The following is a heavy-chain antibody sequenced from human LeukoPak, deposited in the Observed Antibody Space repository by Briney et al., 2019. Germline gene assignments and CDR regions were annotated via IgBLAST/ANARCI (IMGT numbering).Heavy chain of an antibody. CDR1: GDSISSSSYC. V-gene: IGHV4-31*03. J-gene: IGHJ2*01. Sequence: SETLSLTCTVSGDSISSSSYCWDWIRQHPGKGLEWIGYNTYYNPSLKSRVTISVDTSKSQFSLKLTSVTAADTAVYYCARAILKASGFVWHFDLWGRGTLVTVSS. D-gene: IGHD3-3*01. CDR2: NT. CDR3: ARAILKASGFVWHFDL.